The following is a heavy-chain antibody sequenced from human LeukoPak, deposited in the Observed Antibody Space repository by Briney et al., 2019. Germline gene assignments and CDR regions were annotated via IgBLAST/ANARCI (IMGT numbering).Heavy chain of an antibody. CDR2: IYTSGST. J-gene: IGHJ4*02. Sequence: PSETLSLTCTVSGGSISSDYWSWIRQPAGQGLEWIGRIYTSGSTNYNPSLKSRVTISLDKSKNQFSLNLTSVTAADTAVYYCARWYCSGGTCPIFDYWGQGTLVTVSS. CDR1: GGSISSDY. D-gene: IGHD2-15*01. V-gene: IGHV4-4*07. CDR3: ARWYCSGGTCPIFDY.